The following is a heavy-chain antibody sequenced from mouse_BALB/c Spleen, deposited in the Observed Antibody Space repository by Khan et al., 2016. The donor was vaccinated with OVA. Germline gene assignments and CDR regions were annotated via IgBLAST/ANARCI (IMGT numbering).Heavy chain of an antibody. V-gene: IGHV14-1*02. CDR1: GFNLKDYY. Sequence: VQLQQSGAELVRPGALVKLSCKASGFNLKDYYMHWVKQRPEQGLEWIGWIDPENGNTIYDPKFQDKASMTADTSSNTAYLQLSSLTSEDTAVYYCARRDYEAMDYWGQGTSVTVSS. D-gene: IGHD2-4*01. CDR3: ARRDYEAMDY. J-gene: IGHJ4*01. CDR2: IDPENGNT.